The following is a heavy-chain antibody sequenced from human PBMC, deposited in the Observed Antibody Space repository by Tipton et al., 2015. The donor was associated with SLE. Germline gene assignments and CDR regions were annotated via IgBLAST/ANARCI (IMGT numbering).Heavy chain of an antibody. D-gene: IGHD6-6*01. Sequence: TLSLTCTVSGGSINSGKYFWTWIRQHPGKGLEGIGSFSFSGNTYNNPSLNSRVTISVDTSKNQFSLKVNSVTAADTAIYYCARHSPIAPHLNYYGMDVWGQGTTVTVSS. CDR3: ARHSPIAPHLNYYGMDV. CDR2: FSFSGNT. J-gene: IGHJ6*02. V-gene: IGHV4-39*07. CDR1: GGSINSGKYF.